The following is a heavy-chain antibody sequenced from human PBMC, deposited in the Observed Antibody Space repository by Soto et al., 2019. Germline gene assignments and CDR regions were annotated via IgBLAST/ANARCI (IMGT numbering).Heavy chain of an antibody. CDR1: GLTFSNYW. D-gene: IGHD6-19*01. CDR3: AKGVSIAVAGTVDY. V-gene: IGHV3-74*01. Sequence: GGSLRLSCAASGLTFSNYWMQWVRQAPGKGLVWVSRINTDGTKINYADSVEGRFTISRDNAKNTLVLQMNSLRAEDTAVYYCAKGVSIAVAGTVDYWGQGTLVTVSS. CDR2: INTDGTKI. J-gene: IGHJ4*02.